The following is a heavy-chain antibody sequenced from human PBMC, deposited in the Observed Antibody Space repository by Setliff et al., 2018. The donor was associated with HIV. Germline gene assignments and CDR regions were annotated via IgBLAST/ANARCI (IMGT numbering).Heavy chain of an antibody. Sequence: PGASLKLSCKASGYSSSNYWIGWARQMPGKGLEWMGIIYPGDSDTRYSPSFQGQVTISSDKSISTAYLQWSSLQDSDTAMYYCVVVVTSRTYWYFDLWGRGSLVTVYS. CDR3: VVVVTSRTYWYFDL. V-gene: IGHV5-51*01. CDR2: IYPGDSDT. CDR1: GYSSSNYW. J-gene: IGHJ2*01. D-gene: IGHD2-21*02.